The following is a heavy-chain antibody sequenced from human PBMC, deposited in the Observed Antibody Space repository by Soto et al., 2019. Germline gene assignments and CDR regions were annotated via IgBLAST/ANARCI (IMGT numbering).Heavy chain of an antibody. CDR3: AKSHTVLVKFDS. J-gene: IGHJ4*02. CDR1: GFTFSSYA. Sequence: GGSLRLSCAASGFTFSSYAMSWVRQAPGKGLEWVSAISGSGGSTYYADSVKGRFTISRDNSKNTLYLQMNSLRAEDAALYFCAKSHTVLVKFDSSGQGTLGTLSS. CDR2: ISGSGGST. D-gene: IGHD3-3*01. V-gene: IGHV3-23*01.